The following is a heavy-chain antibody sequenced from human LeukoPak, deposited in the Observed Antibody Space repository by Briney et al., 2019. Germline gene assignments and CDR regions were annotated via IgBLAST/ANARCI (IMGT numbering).Heavy chain of an antibody. V-gene: IGHV3-30-3*01. Sequence: GGSLRLSCAASRFTFSSYALHWVGQAQGKGLEWVAVISYDGSNKYYADSVKGRFTISRDNSKNTLYLQMNSLRAEDTAVYYCARQASAGKTLYFDYWGQGTLVTVSS. D-gene: IGHD6-13*01. J-gene: IGHJ4*02. CDR3: ARQASAGKTLYFDY. CDR1: RFTFSSYA. CDR2: ISYDGSNK.